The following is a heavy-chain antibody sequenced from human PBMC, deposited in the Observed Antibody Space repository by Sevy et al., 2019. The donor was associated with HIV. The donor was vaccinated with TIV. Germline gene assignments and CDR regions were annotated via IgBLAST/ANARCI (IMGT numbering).Heavy chain of an antibody. CDR2: IFHTGNT. J-gene: IGHJ4*02. CDR1: GGSISSGAYS. CDR3: ARDGGTVTTPGYFDY. Sequence: SETLSLTCTVAGGSISSGAYSWNWIRQSPGKGPEWIGYIFHTGNTYYNPSLKSRVTISVDRSKNHFSLKMTSVTAADTALYYCARDGGTVTTPGYFDYWGQGTLVTVSS. D-gene: IGHD4-17*01. V-gene: IGHV4-30-2*06.